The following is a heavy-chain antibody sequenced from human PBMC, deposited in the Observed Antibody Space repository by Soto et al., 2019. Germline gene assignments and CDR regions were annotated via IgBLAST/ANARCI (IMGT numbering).Heavy chain of an antibody. CDR1: VFTFISYW. CDR2: INSDGTTT. V-gene: IGHV3-7*03. D-gene: IGHD3-10*01. CDR3: SRDAWGGP. J-gene: IGHJ5*02. Sequence: PGWSLRLSCASSVFTFISYWMSWVRQAPGKGLEWVADINSDGTTTHYADSVKGRFTISRDNAKKSVYLQMISLRVDDTAVYYCSRDAWGGPSGQGTMVTVS.